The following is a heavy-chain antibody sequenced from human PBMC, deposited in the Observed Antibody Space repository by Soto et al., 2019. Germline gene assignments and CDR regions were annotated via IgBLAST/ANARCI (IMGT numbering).Heavy chain of an antibody. CDR1: GYTFTSYD. CDR3: ARGRQGLVRRSRWFDP. J-gene: IGHJ5*02. Sequence: ASVKVSCKASGYTFTSYDINWVRQATGQGLEWMGWMNPNSGNTGYAQKFQGRVTMTRNTSISTAYMELGSLRSEDTAVYYCARGRQGLVRRSRWFDPWGQGTLVTVSS. D-gene: IGHD6-19*01. V-gene: IGHV1-8*01. CDR2: MNPNSGNT.